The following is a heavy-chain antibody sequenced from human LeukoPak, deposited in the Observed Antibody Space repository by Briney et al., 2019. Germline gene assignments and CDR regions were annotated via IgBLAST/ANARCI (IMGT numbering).Heavy chain of an antibody. CDR2: ISWNSGSI. Sequence: PGRSLRLSCAVSGFTFDDYAMHWVRQAPGKGLEWVSGISWNSGSIGYADSVKGRFTISRDNAKNSLYLQMNSLRAEDMALYYCARDLSPRGYYYDSSGYYPDYWGQGTLVTVSS. J-gene: IGHJ4*02. CDR3: ARDLSPRGYYYDSSGYYPDY. V-gene: IGHV3-9*03. CDR1: GFTFDDYA. D-gene: IGHD3-22*01.